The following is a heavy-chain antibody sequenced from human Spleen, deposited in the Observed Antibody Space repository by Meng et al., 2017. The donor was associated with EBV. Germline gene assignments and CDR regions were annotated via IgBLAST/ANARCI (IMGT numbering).Heavy chain of an antibody. Sequence: QVQLVQSGAEVKKAGASVKVSCKASGYTFTDYYMHWVRQAPGQGLEWMGRINPNSGDTDYAQKFQGRVTMTRDTSISTAYMELSRLRSDDTALYYCARDEMTTGFDYWGQGSLVTVSS. V-gene: IGHV1-2*06. CDR3: ARDEMTTGFDY. D-gene: IGHD4-17*01. CDR1: GYTFTDYY. J-gene: IGHJ4*02. CDR2: INPNSGDT.